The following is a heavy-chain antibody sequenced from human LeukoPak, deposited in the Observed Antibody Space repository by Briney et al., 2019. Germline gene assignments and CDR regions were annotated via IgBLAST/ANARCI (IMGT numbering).Heavy chain of an antibody. J-gene: IGHJ4*02. CDR3: VRDIHRYYADY. CDR2: VKQDGSEK. V-gene: IGHV3-7*01. CDR1: GFTFSSYW. Sequence: GGPLRLSCAASGFTFSSYWMSWDRQAPGKGLEWVANVKQDGSEKYYVDSVKGRFTISRDNAKSSLYLQMNSLRAEDTAVYYCVRDIHRYYADYWGQGTLVTVSS. D-gene: IGHD3-3*01.